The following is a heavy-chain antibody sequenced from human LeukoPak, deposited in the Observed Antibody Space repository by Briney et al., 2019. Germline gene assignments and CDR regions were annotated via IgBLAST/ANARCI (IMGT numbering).Heavy chain of an antibody. CDR2: ISYDGSNK. Sequence: PGGSLRLSCAASGFTFSSYGMHWVRQAPGKGLEWVAVISYDGSNKYYADSVKGRFTISRDNSKNTLYLQMNSLRAEDTAVHYCAKGSSGTWGQGTLVTVSS. V-gene: IGHV3-30*18. CDR1: GFTFSSYG. J-gene: IGHJ4*02. D-gene: IGHD1-1*01. CDR3: AKGSSGT.